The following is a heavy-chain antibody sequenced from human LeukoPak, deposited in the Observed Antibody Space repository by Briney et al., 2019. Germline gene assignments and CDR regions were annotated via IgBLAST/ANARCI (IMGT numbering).Heavy chain of an antibody. Sequence: GRSLRLSCAASGFTYSSYGMHWVRQAPGKGLEWVAVISYDGSNKYYADSVKGRFTISRDNSKNTLYLQMNSLRAEDTAVYYCARGSRFGVVGRDAFDIWGQGTVVTVSS. V-gene: IGHV3-30*03. CDR3: ARGSRFGVVGRDAFDI. D-gene: IGHD3-3*01. CDR2: ISYDGSNK. J-gene: IGHJ3*02. CDR1: GFTYSSYG.